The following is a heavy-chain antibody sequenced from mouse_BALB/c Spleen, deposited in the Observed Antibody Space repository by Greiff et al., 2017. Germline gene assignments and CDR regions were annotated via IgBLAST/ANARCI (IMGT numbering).Heavy chain of an antibody. CDR1: GFSLTSYG. J-gene: IGHJ4*01. D-gene: IGHD6-2*01. CDR2: IWSGGST. Sequence: QVQLQQSGPGLVQPSQSLSITCTVSGFSLTSYGVHWVRQSPGKGLEWLGVIWSGGSTDYNAAFISRLSISKDNSKSQVFFKMNSLQANDTAIYYCARNLVPYAMDYWGQGTSVTVSS. V-gene: IGHV2-2*02. CDR3: ARNLVPYAMDY.